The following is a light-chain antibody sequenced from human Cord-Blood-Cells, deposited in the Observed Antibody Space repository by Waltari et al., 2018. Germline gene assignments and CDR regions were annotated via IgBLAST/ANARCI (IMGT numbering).Light chain of an antibody. CDR2: DAS. CDR1: PSVSSY. V-gene: IGKV3-11*01. CDR3: QQRSNWPPIT. Sequence: EIVLTQSPATLSLSPGERATISCRASPSVSSYLSWYQQKPGQAPRLLIYDASNRSTGSPARFSGSGSGTGFTLTLSCLDPEDFAVYYCQQRSNWPPITFGQGTRLEIK. J-gene: IGKJ5*01.